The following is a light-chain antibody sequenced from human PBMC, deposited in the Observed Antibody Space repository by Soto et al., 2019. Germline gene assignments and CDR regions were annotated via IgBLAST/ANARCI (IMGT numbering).Light chain of an antibody. CDR1: QSISSW. J-gene: IGKJ2*03. Sequence: DIQMTQSPSTLSASVGDRVTITCRASQSISSWLAWYQQKPGKAPKLLIYKASSLESGVQSRFSGSGSGTALTLTISSLQHDDFATYYCQQYNSYSCFGQGTKLEIK. CDR2: KAS. V-gene: IGKV1-5*03. CDR3: QQYNSYSC.